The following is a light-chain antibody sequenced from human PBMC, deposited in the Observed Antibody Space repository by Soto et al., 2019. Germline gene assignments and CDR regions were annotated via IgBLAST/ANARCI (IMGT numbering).Light chain of an antibody. CDR1: RSDVGGYNY. Sequence: QSALTQPASVSGSPGQSITISCTGTRSDVGGYNYVSWYQHHPGKAPTLMIYNVSNRPSGVSNRFSGSKSVNTASLTISGLQSEDEADYYCSSYTGSGTLVFGTGTKVTV. CDR2: NVS. J-gene: IGLJ1*01. CDR3: SSYTGSGTLV. V-gene: IGLV2-14*03.